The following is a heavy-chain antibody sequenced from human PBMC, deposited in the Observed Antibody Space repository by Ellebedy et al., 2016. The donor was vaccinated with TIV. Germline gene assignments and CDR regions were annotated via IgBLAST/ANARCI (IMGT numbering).Heavy chain of an antibody. CDR3: ASNYATYYDILTGYVFDY. Sequence: GESLKISXAASGFTFNSYTMNWVRQAPGKGLEWAALISYDGNKTDYADSMKGRFTISRDNSKNTLYLQMNSLRAEDTAVYYCASNYATYYDILTGYVFDYWGQGTLVTVSS. V-gene: IGHV3-30-3*01. D-gene: IGHD3-9*01. CDR1: GFTFNSYT. J-gene: IGHJ4*02. CDR2: ISYDGNKT.